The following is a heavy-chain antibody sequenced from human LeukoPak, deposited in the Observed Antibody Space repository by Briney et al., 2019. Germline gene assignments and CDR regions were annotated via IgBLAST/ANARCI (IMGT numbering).Heavy chain of an antibody. CDR2: IYTSGST. J-gene: IGHJ4*02. CDR1: GGSISSYY. V-gene: IGHV4-4*07. Sequence: PSETLSLTCTVSGGSISSYYWSWIRQPAGKGLEWIGRIYTSGSTNYNPSLKSRVTMSVDTSKNQFSLKLSSVTAADTAVYYCARGQASMVRGALDYWGQGTLVTVSS. CDR3: ARGQASMVRGALDY. D-gene: IGHD3-10*01.